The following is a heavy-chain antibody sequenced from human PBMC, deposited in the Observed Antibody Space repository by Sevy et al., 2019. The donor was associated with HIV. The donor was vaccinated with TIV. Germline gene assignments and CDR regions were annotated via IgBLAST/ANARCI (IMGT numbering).Heavy chain of an antibody. J-gene: IGHJ4*02. Sequence: GGSLRLSCAASGFTFRSYVMSWVRQAPGKGLEWVSSISGSGGSTYYADSVKGRFTISRDNFKSNLYLQMNSLRAEDTAVYYCAKAKTVAAGFDYWGQGTLVTVSS. V-gene: IGHV3-23*01. CDR1: GFTFRSYV. D-gene: IGHD2-15*01. CDR3: AKAKTVAAGFDY. CDR2: ISGSGGST.